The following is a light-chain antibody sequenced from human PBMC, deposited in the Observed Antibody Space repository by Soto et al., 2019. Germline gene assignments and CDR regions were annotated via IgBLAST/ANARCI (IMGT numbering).Light chain of an antibody. CDR2: EAS. V-gene: IGKV3-11*01. Sequence: EIVLTQSPATLSLSPGERATLSCRASQSVSTYLAWYQQKPGQAPMLLIYEASNRATGIPARFSGSGSGTDFTLTISSLEPEDFALYYCQQRSNWLFTFGPGTKVDIK. J-gene: IGKJ3*01. CDR3: QQRSNWLFT. CDR1: QSVSTY.